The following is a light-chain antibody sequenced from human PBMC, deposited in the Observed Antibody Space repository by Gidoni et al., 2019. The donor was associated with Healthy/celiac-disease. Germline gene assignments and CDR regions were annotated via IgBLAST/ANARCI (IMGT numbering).Light chain of an antibody. J-gene: IGLJ2*01. V-gene: IGLV3-1*01. CDR1: KLGDKY. CDR3: QAWDSYVV. CDR2: QDS. Sequence: SYELTQPPSVSVSPGQTASITCSGDKLGDKYACWYQQKPGQSPVLVIYQDSKRPSGIPERLSGSNSGNTATLTISGTQAMDEADYYCQAWDSYVVFGGGTKLTVL.